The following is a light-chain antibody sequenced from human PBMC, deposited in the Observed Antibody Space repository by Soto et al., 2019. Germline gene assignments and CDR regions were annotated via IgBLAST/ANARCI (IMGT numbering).Light chain of an antibody. CDR3: ATWDDSLNGFYV. CDR2: RNN. J-gene: IGLJ1*01. V-gene: IGLV1-47*01. Sequence: VGTQPTAACGTPGQGGTISVSGSTSNIGSNYVYWYQQLPGTAPKLLIYRNNQRPSGVPDRFSGSKSGTSASLAISGLRSDDEADYFCATWDDSLNGFYVFGTGTKVTVL. CDR1: TSNIGSNY.